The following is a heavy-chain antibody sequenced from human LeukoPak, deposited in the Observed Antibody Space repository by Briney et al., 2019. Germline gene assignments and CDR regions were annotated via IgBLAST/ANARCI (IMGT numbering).Heavy chain of an antibody. CDR1: GYTLTELS. J-gene: IGHJ6*02. Sequence: ASVKVSCKVSGYTLTELSMHWVRQAPGKGLEWMGGFDPEDGETIYAQKFQGRVTMTEDTSTDTAYMELSSLRSEDTAVYYCARGRGTVVTTMDYYYYYGMDVWGQGTTVTVSS. V-gene: IGHV1-24*01. CDR3: ARGRGTVVTTMDYYYYYGMDV. D-gene: IGHD4-23*01. CDR2: FDPEDGET.